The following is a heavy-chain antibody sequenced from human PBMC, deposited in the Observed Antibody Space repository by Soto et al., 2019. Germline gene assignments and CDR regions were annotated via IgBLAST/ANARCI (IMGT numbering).Heavy chain of an antibody. CDR3: AKRHSMKRVDY. V-gene: IGHV3-30*18. D-gene: IGHD4-4*01. CDR2: ISYDGSNK. CDR1: GFTFSSYG. J-gene: IGHJ4*02. Sequence: QVQLVESGGGVVQPGRSLRLSCAASGFTFSSYGMHWVRQAPGKGLEWVAVISYDGSNKYYADSVKGRFTISRDNSKNPLYLQMNSLRAEDTAVYYCAKRHSMKRVDYWGQGTLVTVSS.